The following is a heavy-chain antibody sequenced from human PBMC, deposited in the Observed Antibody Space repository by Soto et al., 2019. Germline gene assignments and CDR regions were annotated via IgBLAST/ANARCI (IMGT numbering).Heavy chain of an antibody. D-gene: IGHD3-3*01. V-gene: IGHV4-39*01. J-gene: IGHJ4*02. CDR3: ARQGLVDYDFWSGYTNFDY. CDR1: GGSISSSSYY. CDR2: IYYSGST. Sequence: SETQSLTCTVSGGSISSSSYYWGWIRQPPGKGLEWIGSIYYSGSTYYNPSLKSRVTISVDTSKNQFSLKLSSVTAADTAVYYCARQGLVDYDFWSGYTNFDYWGQGTLVTVSS.